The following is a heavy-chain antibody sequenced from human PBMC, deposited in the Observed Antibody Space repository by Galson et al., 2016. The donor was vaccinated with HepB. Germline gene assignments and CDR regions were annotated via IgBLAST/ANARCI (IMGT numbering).Heavy chain of an antibody. Sequence: LRLSCAASGFTFSRYDMHWVRQAPGKGLEWVSAIGIADETYYAGSVKGRFTISRDNAKNSLYLQMHSMRAEDTAVYYYARDHFSRANYYGMDVWGQGTLVAVSS. CDR2: IGIADET. V-gene: IGHV3-13*01. CDR3: ARDHFSRANYYGMDV. CDR1: GFTFSRYD. J-gene: IGHJ6*02. D-gene: IGHD3-3*02.